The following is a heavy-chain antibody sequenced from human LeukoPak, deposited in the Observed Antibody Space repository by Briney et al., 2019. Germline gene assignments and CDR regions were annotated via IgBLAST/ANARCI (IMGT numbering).Heavy chain of an antibody. D-gene: IGHD3-22*01. CDR3: ARALYYYDSSGYYRYYYYMDV. CDR2: IYYSGST. Sequence: SETLSLTCTVSGGSISSGDYYWSWIRQPPGEGLEWLGYIYYSGSTYYNPSLKSRVTISVDTSKNQFSLKLSSVTAADTAVYYCARALYYYDSSGYYRYYYYMDVWGKGTTVTVSS. J-gene: IGHJ6*03. V-gene: IGHV4-30-4*08. CDR1: GGSISSGDYY.